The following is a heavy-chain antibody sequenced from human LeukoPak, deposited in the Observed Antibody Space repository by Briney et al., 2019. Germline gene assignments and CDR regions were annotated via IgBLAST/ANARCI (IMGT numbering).Heavy chain of an antibody. CDR1: GGSFSSYY. CDR2: INHSGST. J-gene: IGHJ4*02. CDR3: ARGRRVRGVIDY. D-gene: IGHD3-10*01. V-gene: IGHV4-34*01. Sequence: SETLSLTCAVYGGSFSSYYWSWIRQPPPKGLEWIGEINHSGSTNYNPSLKSRGTISVDTSKNQFSLKLSSVTAADTAVYYCARGRRVRGVIDYWGQGTLVTVSS.